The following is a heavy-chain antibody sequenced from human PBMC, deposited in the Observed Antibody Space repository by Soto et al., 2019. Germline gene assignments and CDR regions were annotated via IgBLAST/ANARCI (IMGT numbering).Heavy chain of an antibody. D-gene: IGHD6-19*01. Sequence: SSETLSLTCAVSGGSISSSNWWSWVRQPPGQGLEWIGDIYHSGSTNYNPSLKSRVTISVVKSRDPSSLKVSSATAADTAAYYCARDAPAVAYYYYGMDVWGQGTTVTVSS. CDR3: ARDAPAVAYYYYGMDV. CDR2: IYHSGST. J-gene: IGHJ6*02. V-gene: IGHV4-4*02. CDR1: GGSISSSNW.